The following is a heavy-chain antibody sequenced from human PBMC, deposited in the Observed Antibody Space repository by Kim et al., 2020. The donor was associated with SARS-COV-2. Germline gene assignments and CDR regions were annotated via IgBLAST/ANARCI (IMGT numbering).Heavy chain of an antibody. CDR2: INAGNGNT. V-gene: IGHV1-3*01. Sequence: ASVKVSCKASGYTFTSYAMHWVRQAPGQRLEWMGWINAGNGNTKYSQKFQGRVTITRDTSASTAYMELSSLRSEDTAVYYCARNRVGFLEWLLLGFDPWGQGTLVTVSS. CDR3: ARNRVGFLEWLLLGFDP. J-gene: IGHJ5*02. CDR1: GYTFTSYA. D-gene: IGHD3-3*02.